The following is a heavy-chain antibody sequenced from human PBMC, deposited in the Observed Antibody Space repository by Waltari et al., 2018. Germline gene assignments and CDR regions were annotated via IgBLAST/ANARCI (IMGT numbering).Heavy chain of an antibody. Sequence: QITLKESGPTLVKPTQTLTLTCTFSGFSLSTSGVGVGWIRQPPGKALEWLALIYWNDDKRYSPSQKSRLTITKDTTKNQEVVTRTNMDPVDTAKYYGGHRRGEEGSYHPQYDLDDWGQGTLVTVSS. D-gene: IGHD1-26*01. J-gene: IGHJ4*02. CDR1: GFSLSTSGVG. CDR2: IYWNDDK. V-gene: IGHV2-5*01. CDR3: GHRRGEEGSYHPQYDLDD.